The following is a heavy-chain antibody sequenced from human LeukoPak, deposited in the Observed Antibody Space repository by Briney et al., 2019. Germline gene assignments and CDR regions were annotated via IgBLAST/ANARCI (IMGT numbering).Heavy chain of an antibody. Sequence: SETLSLTCTVSGGSISSYYWGWIRQPPGKGLEWIGNIYYSGSTYYNPSLKSRVTISVDTSKNQFSLKLSSVTAADTAVYYCARAPYYDFWSGYDYWGQGTLVTVSS. D-gene: IGHD3-3*01. V-gene: IGHV4-39*07. CDR2: IYYSGST. J-gene: IGHJ4*02. CDR1: GGSISSYY. CDR3: ARAPYYDFWSGYDY.